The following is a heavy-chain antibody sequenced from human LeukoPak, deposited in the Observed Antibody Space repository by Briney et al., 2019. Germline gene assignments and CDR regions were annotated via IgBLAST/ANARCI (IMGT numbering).Heavy chain of an antibody. CDR2: IRSKSHGGTT. D-gene: IGHD3-22*01. Sequence: GGSLRLSCTTSGLTFSIAWMTWVRLAPGRGLEWVGRIRSKSHGGTTDYAEPVKGRFIISRDDSKNTVYLQMNSLKTEDTGDYFCTTVGVYYYDHWGQGTQVTVSS. CDR3: TTVGVYYYDH. J-gene: IGHJ5*02. V-gene: IGHV3-15*01. CDR1: GLTFSIAW.